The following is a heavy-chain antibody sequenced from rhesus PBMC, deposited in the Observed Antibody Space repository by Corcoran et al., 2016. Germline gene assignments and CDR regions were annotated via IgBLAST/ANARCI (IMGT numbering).Heavy chain of an antibody. D-gene: IGHD1-1*01. CDR3: ARVLGSVATIHYFDC. CDR2: INGNSGST. J-gene: IGHJ4*01. CDR1: GASISSYW. Sequence: QVQLQESGPGLVKPSETLSLTCPVSGASISSYWWSWIRQPPGKGLEWIGEINGNSGSTYYNPSLKSRVTISKDASKNQFSLKLSSVTAADTAVYYCARVLGSVATIHYFDCWGQGVLVTVSS. V-gene: IGHV4-80*01.